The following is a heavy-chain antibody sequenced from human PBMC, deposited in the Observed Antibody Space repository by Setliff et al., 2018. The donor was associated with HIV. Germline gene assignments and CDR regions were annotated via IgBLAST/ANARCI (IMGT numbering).Heavy chain of an antibody. V-gene: IGHV4-61*09. J-gene: IGHJ3*02. CDR2: IYTTGST. CDR3: ARGFEAADAFHI. D-gene: IGHD6-25*01. Sequence: SETLSLTCTVSGGSISSGTYYWTWIRQPAGKGLEWIGHIYTTGSTYYNPSLKSRVTMSLDTSNNQFSLKLSSVTAADTAVYYCARGFEAADAFHIWGQGTMVTVSS. CDR1: GGSISSGTYY.